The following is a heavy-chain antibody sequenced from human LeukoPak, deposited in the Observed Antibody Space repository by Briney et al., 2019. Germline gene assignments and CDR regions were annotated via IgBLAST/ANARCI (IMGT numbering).Heavy chain of an antibody. CDR2: INQEGNEK. Sequence: GGSLRLSCAASGFSFSSWWMSWVRQAPGKGLEWVANINQEGNEKYYVDSVKGRFTISRDNDRHSLYLQMNSQRAGDTAGYYCVRESRNRYYYWGQGTLVTVSS. CDR1: GFSFSSWW. D-gene: IGHD1-26*01. J-gene: IGHJ4*02. V-gene: IGHV3-7*03. CDR3: VRESRNRYYY.